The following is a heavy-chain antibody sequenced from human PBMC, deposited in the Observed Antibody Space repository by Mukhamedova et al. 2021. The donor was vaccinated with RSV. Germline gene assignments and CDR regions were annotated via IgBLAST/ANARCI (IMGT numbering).Heavy chain of an antibody. Sequence: GNTKYSQKFQGRVTITRDTSASTAYMELSSLRSEDTAVYYCARWGGDSSGYSIWGQGTLVTVSS. CDR3: ARWGGDSSGYSI. V-gene: IGHV1-3*01. D-gene: IGHD3-22*01. CDR2: GNT. J-gene: IGHJ4*02.